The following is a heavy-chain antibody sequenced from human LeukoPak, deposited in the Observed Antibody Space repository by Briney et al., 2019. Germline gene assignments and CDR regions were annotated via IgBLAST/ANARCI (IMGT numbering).Heavy chain of an antibody. Sequence: PSQTLSLTCAVSGGSISSGGYSWSWIRQPPGKGLEWIGYIYHSGSTYYNPSLKSRVTISVDRSKNQFSLKLSSVTAADTAAYYCARVDGSGYLDYWGQGTLVTVSS. CDR2: IYHSGST. V-gene: IGHV4-30-2*01. CDR1: GGSISSGGYS. D-gene: IGHD3-22*01. J-gene: IGHJ4*02. CDR3: ARVDGSGYLDY.